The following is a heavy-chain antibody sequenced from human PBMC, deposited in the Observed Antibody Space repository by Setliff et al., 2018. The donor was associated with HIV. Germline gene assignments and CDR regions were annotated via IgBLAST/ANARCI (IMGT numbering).Heavy chain of an antibody. V-gene: IGHV4-39*01. D-gene: IGHD2-2*01. CDR1: GASIGSVNYY. Sequence: PSETLSLTCTVSGASIGSVNYYWGWIRQPPGKGLDWIGSIYHSGSTYYNPSLKSRVTISVDTSKNQFSLELSSVTAADTATFYCARHSGGDQLLREFDYWGQGTLVTV. J-gene: IGHJ4*02. CDR2: IYHSGST. CDR3: ARHSGGDQLLREFDY.